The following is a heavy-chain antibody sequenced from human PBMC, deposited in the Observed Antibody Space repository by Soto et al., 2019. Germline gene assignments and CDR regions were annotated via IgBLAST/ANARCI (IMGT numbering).Heavy chain of an antibody. D-gene: IGHD6-6*01. V-gene: IGHV3-30-3*01. Sequence: GGSLRLSCAASGFTFSSYAMHWVRQAPGKGLEWVAVISYDGSNKYYADSVKGRFTISRDNSKNTLYLQMNSLRAEDTAVYYCARGRAIYSSSPHYYYGMDVWGQGTTVTVSS. J-gene: IGHJ6*02. CDR2: ISYDGSNK. CDR3: ARGRAIYSSSPHYYYGMDV. CDR1: GFTFSSYA.